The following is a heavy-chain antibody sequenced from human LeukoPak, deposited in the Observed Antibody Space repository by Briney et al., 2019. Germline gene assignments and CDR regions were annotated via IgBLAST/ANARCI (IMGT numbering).Heavy chain of an antibody. CDR2: INHSGST. V-gene: IGHV4-34*01. Sequence: PSETLSLTCAVYGGSFSGYYWSWIRQPPGKGLEWIGEINHSGSTNYNPSLKSQVTISVDTSKNQFSLKLSSVTAADTAVYYCARPAVVTAALDIWGQGTMVTVSS. CDR3: ARPAVVTAALDI. CDR1: GGSFSGYY. J-gene: IGHJ3*02. D-gene: IGHD2-2*01.